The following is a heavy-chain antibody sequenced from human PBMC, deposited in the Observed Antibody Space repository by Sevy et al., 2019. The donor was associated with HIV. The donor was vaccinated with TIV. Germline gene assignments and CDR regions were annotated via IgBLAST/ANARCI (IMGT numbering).Heavy chain of an antibody. CDR3: ARMSSSGYYYSGWFDP. CDR1: GGSISNYY. V-gene: IGHV4-4*07. CDR2: IYASGST. Sequence: SETLSLTCTVSGGSISNYYWNWIRQSAGKGLEWIGRIYASGSTKYNSSLKSRVTMSVDTSKNQFSLKLSSVTAADTAVYYCARMSSSGYYYSGWFDPWGQGTLVTVSS. J-gene: IGHJ5*02. D-gene: IGHD3-22*01.